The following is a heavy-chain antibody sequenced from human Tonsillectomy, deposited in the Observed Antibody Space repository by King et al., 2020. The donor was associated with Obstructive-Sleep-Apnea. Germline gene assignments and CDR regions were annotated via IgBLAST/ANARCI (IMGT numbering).Heavy chain of an antibody. J-gene: IGHJ4*02. CDR1: GFTFDDYA. V-gene: IGHV3-9*01. CDR2: ISWNSGST. D-gene: IGHD3-22*01. Sequence: VQLVESGGGLVQPGRSLRLSCAASGFTFDDYAMYWVRQAPGKGLEWVSGISWNSGSTAYADSVKGRFTISRDNAKTSLYLQMNSLGAEDTALYYCAKGGGDTDDSSGYYFDYWGQGTLVTVSS. CDR3: AKGGGDTDDSSGYYFDY.